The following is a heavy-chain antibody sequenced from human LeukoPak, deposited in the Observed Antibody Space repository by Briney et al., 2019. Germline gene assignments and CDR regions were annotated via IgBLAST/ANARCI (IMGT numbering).Heavy chain of an antibody. CDR1: GFTFSDYY. CDR2: ISSSGSTV. J-gene: IGHJ4*02. Sequence: PGGSLRLSCAASGFTFSDYYVSWIRQAPGKGLEWVSYISSSGSTVYYADSVKGRFTISRDNAKNSLYLQMNSLRAEDTAVYYCARFRITIFGVYDYWGQGTLVTVSS. CDR3: ARFRITIFGVYDY. D-gene: IGHD3-3*01. V-gene: IGHV3-11*01.